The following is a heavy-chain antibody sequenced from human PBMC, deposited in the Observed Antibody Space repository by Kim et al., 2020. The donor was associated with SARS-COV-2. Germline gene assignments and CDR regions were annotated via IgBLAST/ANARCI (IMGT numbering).Heavy chain of an antibody. Sequence: ASVKVSCKASGYTFTSYAMHWVRQAPGQRLEWMGWINAGNGNTKYSQKFQGRVTITRDTSASTAYMELSSLRSEDTAVYYCARQYYDILTGFGPWAGPLKPSAPWGQGALVTVSS. CDR3: ARQYYDILTGFGPWAGPLKPSAP. V-gene: IGHV1-3*01. CDR1: GYTFTSYA. D-gene: IGHD3-9*01. J-gene: IGHJ5*02. CDR2: INAGNGNT.